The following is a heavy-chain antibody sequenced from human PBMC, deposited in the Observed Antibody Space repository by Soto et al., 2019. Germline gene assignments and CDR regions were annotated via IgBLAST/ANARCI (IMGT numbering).Heavy chain of an antibody. D-gene: IGHD6-13*01. CDR3: AYSSTPFDY. CDR1: GFTFSSYA. CDR2: ISGSGGST. V-gene: IGHV3-23*01. Sequence: EVQLLESGGGLVQPGGSLRLSCAASGFTFSSYAMSWVRQAPGKGLEWVSAISGSGGSTYYADSVKGRFTISRDNSKNSLYLQINSLSAEDTAVYYCAYSSTPFDYWGQGTLVTVSS. J-gene: IGHJ4*02.